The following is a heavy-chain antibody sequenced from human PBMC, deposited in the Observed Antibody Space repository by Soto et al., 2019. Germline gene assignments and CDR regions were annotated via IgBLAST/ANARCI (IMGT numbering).Heavy chain of an antibody. V-gene: IGHV1-69*13. Sequence: SVKVSCQASGGTFSSYAISWVRQAPGQGLEWMGGIIPIFGTANYAQKFQGRVTITADESTSTAYMELSSLRSEDTAVYYCAKSSSSWYAEDWFDPWGQGTLVTVSS. CDR3: AKSSSSWYAEDWFDP. CDR1: GGTFSSYA. D-gene: IGHD6-13*01. CDR2: IIPIFGTA. J-gene: IGHJ5*02.